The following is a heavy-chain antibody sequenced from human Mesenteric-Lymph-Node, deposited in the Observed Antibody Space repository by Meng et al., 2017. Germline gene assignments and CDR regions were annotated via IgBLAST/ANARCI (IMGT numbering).Heavy chain of an antibody. CDR3: ARDLDCSGGSCYVPDY. J-gene: IGHJ4*02. CDR2: INPSGGST. V-gene: IGHV1-46*01. CDR1: GYTFTSYY. D-gene: IGHD2-15*01. Sequence: QGERVESGREGKGPWASVKISCKASGYTFTSYYMHWVRQAPGQGLEWMGIINPSGGSTSYAQKFQGRVTMTRDTSTSTVYMELSSLRSEDTAVYYCARDLDCSGGSCYVPDYWGQGTLVTVSS.